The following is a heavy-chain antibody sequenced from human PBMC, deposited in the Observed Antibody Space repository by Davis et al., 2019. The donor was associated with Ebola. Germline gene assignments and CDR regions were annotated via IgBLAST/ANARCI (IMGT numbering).Heavy chain of an antibody. V-gene: IGHV3-64D*06. CDR2: ISSNGGST. Sequence: GESLKISCSASGFTFSSYAMHWVRQAPGKGLEYVSAISSNGGSTYYADSVKGRFTISRDNSKNTLYLQMSSLRAEDTAVYYCVKDQDYGGNSPYYYYYMDVWGKGTTVTVSS. CDR3: VKDQDYGGNSPYYYYYMDV. D-gene: IGHD4-23*01. J-gene: IGHJ6*03. CDR1: GFTFSSYA.